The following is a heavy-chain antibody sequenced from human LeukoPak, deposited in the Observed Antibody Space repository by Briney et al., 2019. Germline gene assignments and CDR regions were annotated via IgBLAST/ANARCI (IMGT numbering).Heavy chain of an antibody. J-gene: IGHJ3*02. CDR3: AREGWDLNALDI. D-gene: IGHD1-26*01. CDR1: GFTFSNYY. Sequence: PGGSLRLSCAASGFTFSNYYMSWIRQAPGKGLVWVSYISSRSSNKEYADSVKGRFTISRDNSKNSLYLQMDSLRAEDSAIYYCAREGWDLNALDIWGQGTMVTVSP. V-gene: IGHV3-11*04. CDR2: ISSRSSNK.